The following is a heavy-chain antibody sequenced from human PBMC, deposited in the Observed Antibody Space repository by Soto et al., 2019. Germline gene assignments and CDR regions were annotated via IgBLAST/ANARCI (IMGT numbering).Heavy chain of an antibody. J-gene: IGHJ5*02. CDR2: IYYSGST. CDR3: ASRSSVGSCCEAFDP. D-gene: IGHD2-15*01. Sequence: QVQLQESGPGLVKPSQTLSLTCTVSGGSISSGGYYWSWIRQHPGKGLEWIGYIYYSGSTYYNPSLTSPVTISVDTSKYQFSLKLSSVTAADTAVYYCASRSSVGSCCEAFDPWGQGTLVTVSS. CDR1: GGSISSGGYY. V-gene: IGHV4-31*01.